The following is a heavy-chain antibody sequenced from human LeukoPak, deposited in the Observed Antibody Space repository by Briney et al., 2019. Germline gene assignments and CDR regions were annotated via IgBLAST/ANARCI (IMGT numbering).Heavy chain of an antibody. Sequence: GASVKVSCKASGGTFSSYAISWVRQAPGQGLEWMGGIIPIFGTANYAQKFQGRVTITADESTSTAYMELSSLRSEDTAVYYCARRGYSSSRHYYYYGMDVWGQGTTVTVSS. CDR1: GGTFSSYA. J-gene: IGHJ6*02. CDR2: IIPIFGTA. V-gene: IGHV1-69*13. CDR3: ARRGYSSSRHYYYYGMDV. D-gene: IGHD6-13*01.